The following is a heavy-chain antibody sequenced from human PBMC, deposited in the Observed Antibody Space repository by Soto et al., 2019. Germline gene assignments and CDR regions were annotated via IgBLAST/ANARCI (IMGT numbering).Heavy chain of an antibody. CDR3: AGRPGYSSGWLDY. D-gene: IGHD6-19*01. CDR1: GGSISSSDYY. J-gene: IGHJ4*02. V-gene: IGHV4-39*01. Sequence: QLQLQESGPGLVKPSETLSLTCTVSGGSISSSDYYWGWIRQPPGKGLEWIGSIHYCGSTYHNPSRKRRVTLSVETSRNQFSLKLNSVTAADTAVYYCAGRPGYSSGWLDYWGQGTLVTVSS. CDR2: IHYCGST.